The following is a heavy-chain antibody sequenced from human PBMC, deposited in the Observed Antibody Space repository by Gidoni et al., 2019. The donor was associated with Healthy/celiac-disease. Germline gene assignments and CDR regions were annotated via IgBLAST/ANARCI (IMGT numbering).Heavy chain of an antibody. CDR2: IYPGDSDT. V-gene: IGHV5-51*01. Sequence: EVQLVQSGAEVKKPGESLQISCKGSGYSFTSYWIGWVRQMPGKGLEWMGIIYPGDSDTRYSPSFQGQVTISADKSISTAYLQWSSLKASDTAMYYCARRVLELPFFGELSGDAFDIWGQGTMVTVSS. D-gene: IGHD3-10*01. CDR3: ARRVLELPFFGELSGDAFDI. J-gene: IGHJ3*02. CDR1: GYSFTSYW.